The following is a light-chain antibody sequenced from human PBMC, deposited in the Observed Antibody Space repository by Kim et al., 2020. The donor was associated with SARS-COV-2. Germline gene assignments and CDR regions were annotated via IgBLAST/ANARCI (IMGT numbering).Light chain of an antibody. J-gene: IGLJ2*01. CDR3: QAWDRTTVV. V-gene: IGLV3-1*01. CDR1: KLGDKY. Sequence: SYELTRPPSVSVSPGQTASITCSGDKLGDKYACWYQQKPGQSPVLVIYQDSKRPSGIPERFSGSNSGNTATLTISGTQAMDEADYYCQAWDRTTVVFGGG. CDR2: QDS.